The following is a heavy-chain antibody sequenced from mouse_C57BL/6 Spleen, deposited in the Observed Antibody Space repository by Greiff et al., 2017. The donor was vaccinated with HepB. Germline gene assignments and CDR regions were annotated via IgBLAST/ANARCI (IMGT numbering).Heavy chain of an antibody. CDR2: IHPNSGST. D-gene: IGHD2-4*01. J-gene: IGHJ2*01. CDR1: GYTFTSYW. Sequence: VQLQQPGAELVKPGASVKLSCKASGYTFTSYWMHLVKQRPGQGLEWIGMIHPNSGSTNYNEKFKSKATLTVDKSSSTAYMQLSSLTSEDSAVYYCAREGLRSYFDYWGQGTTLTVSS. CDR3: AREGLRSYFDY. V-gene: IGHV1-64*01.